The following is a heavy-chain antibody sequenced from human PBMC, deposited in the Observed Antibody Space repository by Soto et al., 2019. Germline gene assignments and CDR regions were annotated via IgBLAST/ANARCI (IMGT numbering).Heavy chain of an antibody. D-gene: IGHD2-15*01. CDR2: IIPIFGTA. V-gene: IGHV1-69*12. CDR1: GGTFSSYA. Sequence: QVQLVQSGAEVKKPGSSVKVSCKASGGTFSSYAISWVRQAPGQGLEWMGGIIPIFGTANYAQKLPGRVTITADESTSTAYMELSSLRSEDTAVYYCARDLGYCSGGSCWLVYWGQGTLVTVSS. J-gene: IGHJ4*02. CDR3: ARDLGYCSGGSCWLVY.